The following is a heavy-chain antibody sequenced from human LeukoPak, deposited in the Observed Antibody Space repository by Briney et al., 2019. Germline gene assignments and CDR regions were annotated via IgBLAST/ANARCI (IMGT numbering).Heavy chain of an antibody. Sequence: PGGSLRLSCAASGFTFSHHGMHWVRQAPGKGLEWVANIKQDGSEKYYVDSVKGRFTISRDNAKDSLYLQMNSLRAEDTAVYYCARDHPSMVRGVIISAYYYYYYMDVWGKGTTVTISS. J-gene: IGHJ6*03. V-gene: IGHV3-7*01. CDR3: ARDHPSMVRGVIISAYYYYYYMDV. CDR1: GFTFSHHG. CDR2: IKQDGSEK. D-gene: IGHD3-10*01.